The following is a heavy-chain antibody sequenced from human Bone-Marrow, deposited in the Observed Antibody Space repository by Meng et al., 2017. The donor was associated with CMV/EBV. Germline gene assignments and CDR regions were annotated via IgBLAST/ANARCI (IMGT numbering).Heavy chain of an antibody. Sequence: GGSLRLSCAASGFTFSSYWMHWVRQARGRGLVWLARVDTSGNIRHYADSVKGRFTISRDNAKNTVYLKMNSLRAEDTAVYYWARSPEQQPGQDFWGQGTLVTVSS. V-gene: IGHV3-74*01. D-gene: IGHD6-13*01. J-gene: IGHJ4*02. CDR1: GFTFSSYW. CDR3: ARSPEQQPGQDF. CDR2: VDTSGNIR.